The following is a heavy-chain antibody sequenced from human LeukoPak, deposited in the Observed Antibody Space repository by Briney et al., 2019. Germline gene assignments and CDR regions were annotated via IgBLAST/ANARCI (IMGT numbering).Heavy chain of an antibody. D-gene: IGHD3-3*01. CDR1: GFTFGDYA. V-gene: IGHV3-49*04. J-gene: IGHJ6*04. Sequence: SGGSLRLSCTASGFTFGDYAMSWVRQAPGKGLEWVGFIRSKAYGGTTEYAASVKGRFTIPRDDSKSIAYLQMNSLKTEDTAVYYCTCYYDFWSGYTMDVWGKGTTVTVSS. CDR3: TCYYDFWSGYTMDV. CDR2: IRSKAYGGTT.